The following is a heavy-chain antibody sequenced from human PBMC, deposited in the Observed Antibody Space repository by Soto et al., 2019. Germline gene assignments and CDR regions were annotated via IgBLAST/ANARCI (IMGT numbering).Heavy chain of an antibody. J-gene: IGHJ6*02. V-gene: IGHV3-7*01. CDR1: GFTFSSYW. Sequence: GGSLRLSCAASGFTFSSYWMSWVRQAPGKGLEWVANIKQDGSEKYYVDSVKGRFTISRDNAKNSLYLQMNSLRAEDTAVYYCARETILNYYGMDVWGQGTTVTVSS. CDR3: ARETILNYYGMDV. CDR2: IKQDGSEK.